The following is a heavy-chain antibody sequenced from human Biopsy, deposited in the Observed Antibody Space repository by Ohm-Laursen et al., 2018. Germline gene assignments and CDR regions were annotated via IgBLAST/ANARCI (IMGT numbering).Heavy chain of an antibody. V-gene: IGHV1-2*02. CDR1: GYTFTGYY. Sequence: ASVKVSCKVSGYTFTGYYVHWVRQAPGHGLEWMGWIDTINGGARYAQKFQGRVTMTRDTSISTAYVDLSSLRSDDTAVYYCTRGGYYYDSLAYYYWFDPWGQGTLVTVSS. CDR2: IDTINGGA. CDR3: TRGGYYYDSLAYYYWFDP. J-gene: IGHJ5*02. D-gene: IGHD3-22*01.